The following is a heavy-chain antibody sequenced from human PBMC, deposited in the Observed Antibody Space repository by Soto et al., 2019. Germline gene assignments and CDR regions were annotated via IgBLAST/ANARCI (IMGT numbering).Heavy chain of an antibody. Sequence: QITLKESGPTLVKPTQTLTLTCTFSGFSLSTSGVGVGWIRQPPGKALEWLALIYWDDDKRYSPSLKSRLTPXKXTSXNQVVLTMPNMDPVDTATYYCSHSLWFGEYHWFDPWGQGTLVTVSS. CDR2: IYWDDDK. D-gene: IGHD3-10*01. CDR1: GFSLSTSGVG. J-gene: IGHJ5*02. CDR3: SHSLWFGEYHWFDP. V-gene: IGHV2-5*02.